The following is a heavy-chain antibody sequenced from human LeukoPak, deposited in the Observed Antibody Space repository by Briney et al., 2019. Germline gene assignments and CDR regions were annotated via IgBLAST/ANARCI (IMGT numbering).Heavy chain of an antibody. J-gene: IGHJ5*02. CDR2: ISSSSSTI. CDR3: ARDATIDRYYDFWSGQNWFDP. Sequence: PGGSLRLSCAASGLTFSSYSMNWVRQAPGKGLVWDSYISSSSSTIYYADSVKGRFTISRDNAKNSLYLQMNSLRAEDTAVYYCARDATIDRYYDFWSGQNWFDPWGQGTLVTVSS. CDR1: GLTFSSYS. D-gene: IGHD3-3*01. V-gene: IGHV3-48*04.